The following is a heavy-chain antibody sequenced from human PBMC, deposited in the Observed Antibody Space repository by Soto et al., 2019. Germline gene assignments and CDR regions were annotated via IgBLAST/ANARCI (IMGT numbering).Heavy chain of an antibody. D-gene: IGHD2-15*01. CDR2: IYHSGSS. Sequence: SETLSLTCTVSGGSISSYYWSWIRQPPGKGLEWIGYIYHSGSSNYNPSLKSRVTILLDTSKNQLSLKLSSVTAADTAVYYCARQRSVVVTRCLFDPWGRGTLVTVSS. J-gene: IGHJ5*02. V-gene: IGHV4-59*08. CDR3: ARQRSVVVTRCLFDP. CDR1: GGSISSYY.